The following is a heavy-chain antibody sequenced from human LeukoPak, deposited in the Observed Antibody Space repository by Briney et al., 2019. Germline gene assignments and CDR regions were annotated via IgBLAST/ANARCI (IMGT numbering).Heavy chain of an antibody. J-gene: IGHJ4*02. CDR2: IKSKTDGGTT. Sequence: GGSLRLSCAASGFIFNSFAMNWVRQAPGKGLEWVGRIKSKTDGGTTDYAAPVKGRFTISRDDSKNTLYLQMNSLKTEDTAVYYCTTEVQLWYEDYWGQGTLVTVSS. D-gene: IGHD5-18*01. V-gene: IGHV3-15*07. CDR3: TTEVQLWYEDY. CDR1: GFIFNSFA.